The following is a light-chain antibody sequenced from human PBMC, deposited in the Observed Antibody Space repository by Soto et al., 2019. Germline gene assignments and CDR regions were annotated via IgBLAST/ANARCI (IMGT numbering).Light chain of an antibody. CDR2: DVS. Sequence: QSALTQPASVSGSPGQSITISCTGTSSDVGGYNYVSWYQQYPGKAPKLMIYDVSNRPPGVSNRFSGSKSGNTAALTISGLQAEDEADYYCSSYTGSSTLVFGGGTKLTVL. CDR3: SSYTGSSTLV. J-gene: IGLJ2*01. V-gene: IGLV2-14*01. CDR1: SSDVGGYNY.